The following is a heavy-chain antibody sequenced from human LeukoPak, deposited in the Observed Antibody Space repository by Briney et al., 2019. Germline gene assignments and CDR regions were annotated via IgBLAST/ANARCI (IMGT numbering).Heavy chain of an antibody. CDR2: IYHSGST. V-gene: IGHV4-38-2*01. J-gene: IGHJ4*02. Sequence: PSETLSLTCAVYGVSFSDYYWGWIRQPPGKGLEWIGSIYHSGSTYYNPSLKSRVTISVDTSKNQFSLKLSSVTAADTAVYYCARVGGNSYGSFDYWGQGTLVTVSS. D-gene: IGHD5-18*01. CDR3: ARVGGNSYGSFDY. CDR1: GVSFSDYY.